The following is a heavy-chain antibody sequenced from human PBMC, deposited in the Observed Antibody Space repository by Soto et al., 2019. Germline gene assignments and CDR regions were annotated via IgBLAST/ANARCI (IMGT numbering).Heavy chain of an antibody. V-gene: IGHV3-23*01. CDR3: AKDPPTSGSTFDY. J-gene: IGHJ4*02. D-gene: IGHD1-1*01. Sequence: LGLSCEASGFTFSSFAMSWGRQAPGKGLEWVSTIIKSGGSTYYADSVQGRFTISRDNSKNMLFLQINGLRAEDTAVYYCAKDPPTSGSTFDYWGRGTLVTVSS. CDR2: IIKSGGST. CDR1: GFTFSSFA.